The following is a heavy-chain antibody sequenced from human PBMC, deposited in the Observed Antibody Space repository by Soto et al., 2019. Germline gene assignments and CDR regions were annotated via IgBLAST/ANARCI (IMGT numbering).Heavy chain of an antibody. CDR2: ISYDGSNK. J-gene: IGHJ4*02. V-gene: IGHV3-30-3*01. CDR3: ASRCGSGDYDDCRRWVHY. D-gene: IGHD4-17*01. Sequence: QPGGSLRLSCAASGFTFSSYAMHWVRQAPGKGLEWVAVISYDGSNKYYADSVKGRFTISRDNSKNTLYLQMNSLRAEDTAVYYCASRCGSGDYDDCRRWVHYWGQGTLVTVSS. CDR1: GFTFSSYA.